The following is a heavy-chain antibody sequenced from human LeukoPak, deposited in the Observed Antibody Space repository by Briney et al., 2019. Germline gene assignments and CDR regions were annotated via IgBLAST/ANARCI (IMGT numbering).Heavy chain of an antibody. Sequence: SGPTLVKPTQTLTLTCTFSGFSLSTSGVGVGWIRQPPGKALGWVAVICWDDDRRYSPSLKSRVTITRDTSKNQVVLTVTNMDPGDTAIYYCAHSPDSSGYYYFDHWGQGTLVTVSS. J-gene: IGHJ4*02. D-gene: IGHD3-22*01. CDR3: AHSPDSSGYYYFDH. CDR1: GFSLSTSGVG. CDR2: ICWDDDR. V-gene: IGHV2-5*02.